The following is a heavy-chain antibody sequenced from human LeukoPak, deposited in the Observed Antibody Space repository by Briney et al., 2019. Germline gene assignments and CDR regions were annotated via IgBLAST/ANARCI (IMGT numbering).Heavy chain of an antibody. Sequence: SETLSLTCTVSGCSISYYYWSWIRQSPGKGLEWIGYIYYSGTTNYNPSLKSRVTISVNTPKNQFSLQLRSVTAADTAVYYCAREDPQTTVPEGMDVWGQGTTVTVSS. V-gene: IGHV4-59*01. CDR3: AREDPQTTVPEGMDV. D-gene: IGHD4-17*01. CDR1: GCSISYYY. CDR2: IYYSGTT. J-gene: IGHJ6*02.